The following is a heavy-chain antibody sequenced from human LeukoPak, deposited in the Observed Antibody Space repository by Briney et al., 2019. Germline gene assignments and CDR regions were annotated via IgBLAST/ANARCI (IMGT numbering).Heavy chain of an antibody. CDR2: IYHSGST. CDR3: ARIYDSSGYAFDI. CDR1: GGSISSSNW. D-gene: IGHD3-22*01. J-gene: IGHJ3*02. Sequence: PSETLSLTCAVSGGSISSSNWWSWVRQPPWKGLEWIGEIYHSGSTNYNPSLKSRVTISVDKSKNQFSLKLSSVTAADTAVYYCARIYDSSGYAFDIWGQGTMVTVSS. V-gene: IGHV4-4*02.